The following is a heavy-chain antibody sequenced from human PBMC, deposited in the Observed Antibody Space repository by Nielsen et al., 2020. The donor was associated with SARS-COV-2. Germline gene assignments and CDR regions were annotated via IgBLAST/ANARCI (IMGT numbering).Heavy chain of an antibody. Sequence: GESLKISCAASGFTFSSYGMHWVRQAPGKGLEWVAVIWYDGSNKYYADSVKGRFTISRDNSKNTLYLQMNSLRAEDTAVYYCARVGSSGWYSDAFDIWGQGTMVTVSS. CDR2: IWYDGSNK. J-gene: IGHJ3*02. CDR3: ARVGSSGWYSDAFDI. D-gene: IGHD6-19*01. V-gene: IGHV3-33*01. CDR1: GFTFSSYG.